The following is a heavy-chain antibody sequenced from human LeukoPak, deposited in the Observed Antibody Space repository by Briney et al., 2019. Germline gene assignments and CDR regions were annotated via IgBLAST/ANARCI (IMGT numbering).Heavy chain of an antibody. J-gene: IGHJ4*02. CDR3: ATRYSSGWYVGY. CDR1: GYTFTGYY. CDR2: INPNSGGT. D-gene: IGHD6-19*01. Sequence: GASVKVSCKASGYTFTGYYMHWVRQAPGQGLEWMGWINPNSGGTNYAQKLQGRVTMTRDTSISTAYMELSRLRSDDTAVYYCATRYSSGWYVGYWGQGTLVTVSS. V-gene: IGHV1-2*02.